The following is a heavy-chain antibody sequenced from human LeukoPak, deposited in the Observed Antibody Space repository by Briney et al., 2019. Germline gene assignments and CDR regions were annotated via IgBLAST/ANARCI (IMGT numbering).Heavy chain of an antibody. V-gene: IGHV4-61*02. CDR3: ASTIQHAFDS. D-gene: IGHD2-2*01. CDR2: VYTSGHT. CDR1: GGSISSGTYY. Sequence: SETLSLTCTVSGGSISSGTYYWSWIRQPAGKGLEWIGRVYTSGHTNCNPSLKSRVAISVDTSNNQFSLQLSSVTAADTAVYYCASTIQHAFDSWGQGTMVTVPS. J-gene: IGHJ3*02.